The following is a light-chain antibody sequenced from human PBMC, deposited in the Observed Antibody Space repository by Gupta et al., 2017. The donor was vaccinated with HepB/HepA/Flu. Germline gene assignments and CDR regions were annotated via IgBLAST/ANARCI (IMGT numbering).Light chain of an antibody. Sequence: GERATLSCRASQSVRSSYLAWYQQKPGQAPRLLIYGASSRATAIPDRFSGSGSGTDFTLTISRLEPEDFAVYYCQQYGSSPWAFGQGTKVEIK. CDR2: GAS. CDR1: QSVRSSY. J-gene: IGKJ1*01. CDR3: QQYGSSPWA. V-gene: IGKV3-20*01.